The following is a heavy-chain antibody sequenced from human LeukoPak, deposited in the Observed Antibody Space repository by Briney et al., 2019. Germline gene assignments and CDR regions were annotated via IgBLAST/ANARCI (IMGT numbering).Heavy chain of an antibody. J-gene: IGHJ4*02. CDR1: GYTFTSYY. V-gene: IGHV1-46*01. CDR3: ARRVDNSGWHYFDF. D-gene: IGHD6-19*01. Sequence: ASVKDSCRASGYTFTSYYMHWVRQAPGQGLEWMGIINPGGGSTSYAQKFQGRVTMTSDTSTSTVYMELSSLRSGDTAVYYCARRVDNSGWHYFDFWGQGTLVTVSS. CDR2: INPGGGST.